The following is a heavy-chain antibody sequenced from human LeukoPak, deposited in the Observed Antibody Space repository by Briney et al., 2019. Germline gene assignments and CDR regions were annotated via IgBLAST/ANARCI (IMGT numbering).Heavy chain of an antibody. V-gene: IGHV3-11*01. D-gene: IGHD5-24*01. CDR1: GFTFSDYY. CDR3: ARGRDGYKY. CDR2: ISSRGKTV. Sequence: GGSLRLSCAASGFTFSDYYMSWIRQAPDKGLEWVSYISSRGKTVHYADSVKGRFTTSRDNAEMSRCLQMDSLRAEDTAIYFCARGRDGYKYWGPGTRVTVSS. J-gene: IGHJ4*02.